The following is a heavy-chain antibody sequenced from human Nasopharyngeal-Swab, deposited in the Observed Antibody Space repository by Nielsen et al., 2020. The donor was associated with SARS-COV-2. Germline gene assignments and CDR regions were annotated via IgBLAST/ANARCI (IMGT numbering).Heavy chain of an antibody. CDR1: GFTFSSYG. J-gene: IGHJ4*02. V-gene: IGHV3-30*03. CDR2: ISYDGSNK. D-gene: IGHD6-19*01. CDR3: ARGPWKQWLVLLVASPFDY. Sequence: GESLKISCAASGFTFSSYGMHWVRQAPGKGLEWVAVISYDGSNKYYADSVKGRFTISRDNSKNTLYLQMNSLRAEDTAVYYCARGPWKQWLVLLVASPFDYWGQGTRVTVSS.